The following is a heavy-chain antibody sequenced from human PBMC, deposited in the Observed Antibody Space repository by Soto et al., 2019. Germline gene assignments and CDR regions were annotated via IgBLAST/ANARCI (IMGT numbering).Heavy chain of an antibody. J-gene: IGHJ6*03. V-gene: IGHV3-23*01. D-gene: IGHD3-10*01. Sequence: GGSLRLSCAASGFTFSSYAMSWVRQAPGKGLEWVSAISGSGGSTYYADSVKGRFTISRDNSKNTLYLQMNSLRAEDTAVYYCAKDLGVRGVIMRNYYYYYMDVWGKGTTVTVSS. CDR2: ISGSGGST. CDR3: AKDLGVRGVIMRNYYYYYMDV. CDR1: GFTFSSYA.